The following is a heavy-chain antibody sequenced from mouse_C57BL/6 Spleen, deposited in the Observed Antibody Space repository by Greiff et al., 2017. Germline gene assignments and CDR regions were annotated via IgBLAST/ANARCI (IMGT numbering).Heavy chain of an antibody. D-gene: IGHD1-1*01. CDR1: GYTFTDYY. CDR3: ARPFTTVIRYFDV. J-gene: IGHJ1*03. CDR2: INPNNGGT. V-gene: IGHV1-26*01. Sequence: VQLQQSGPELVKPGASVKISCKASGYTFTDYYMNWVKQSHGKSLEWIGDINPNNGGTSYNQKFKGKATLTVDKSSSTAYMELRSLTSEDSAVYYCARPFTTVIRYFDVWGTGTTVTVSS.